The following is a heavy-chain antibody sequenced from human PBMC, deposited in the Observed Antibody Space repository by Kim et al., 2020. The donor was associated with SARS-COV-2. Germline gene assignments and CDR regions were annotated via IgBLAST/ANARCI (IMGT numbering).Heavy chain of an antibody. V-gene: IGHV5-10-1*01. Sequence: GESLKISCKGSGYSFTSYWISWVRQMPGKGLEWVGRIDPSDSYTNYSPSFQGHVTISADKSISTAYLQWSSLKASDTAMYYCASYSSSSSVANYYYGMDVWGQGTTVTVSS. D-gene: IGHD6-6*01. CDR1: GYSFTSYW. J-gene: IGHJ6*02. CDR2: IDPSDSYT. CDR3: ASYSSSSSVANYYYGMDV.